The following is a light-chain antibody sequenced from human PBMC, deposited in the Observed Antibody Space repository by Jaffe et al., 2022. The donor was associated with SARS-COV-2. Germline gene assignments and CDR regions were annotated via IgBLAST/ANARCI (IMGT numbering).Light chain of an antibody. CDR3: NSYTSSSTLYV. CDR2: EVS. Sequence: QSALTQPASVSGSPGQSITISCTGTSSDVGGYNSVSWYQQHPGKAPKLMIYEVSNRPSGVSNRFSGSKSGNTASLTISGLQAEDEADYYCNSYTSSSTLYVFGTGTKVTVL. J-gene: IGLJ1*01. CDR1: SSDVGGYNS. V-gene: IGLV2-14*01.